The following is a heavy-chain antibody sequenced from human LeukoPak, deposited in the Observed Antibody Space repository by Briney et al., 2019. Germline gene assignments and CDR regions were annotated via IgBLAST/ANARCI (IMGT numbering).Heavy chain of an antibody. J-gene: IGHJ4*02. CDR1: GFTFGDHA. D-gene: IGHD3-10*01. CDR2: IRSKGYGGTT. Sequence: GRSLTLSCSASGFTFGDHAMSWVRQAPGKGLEWVGFIRSKGYGGTTEYAASVEGRFSLSRDDSKSFVYLQMSSLKTEDTAVYYCTRVRSGNDFDYWGQGTLVTVSS. V-gene: IGHV3-49*04. CDR3: TRVRSGNDFDY.